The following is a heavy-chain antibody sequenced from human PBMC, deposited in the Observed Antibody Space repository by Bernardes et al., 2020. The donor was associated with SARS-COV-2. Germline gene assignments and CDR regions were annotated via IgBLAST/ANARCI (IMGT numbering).Heavy chain of an antibody. D-gene: IGHD5-18*01. J-gene: IGHJ3*02. CDR3: ARAQLWGYDAFDI. CDR2: INPNSGCT. CDR1: GYTFTGYY. Sequence: ASVKVSCKASGYTFTGYYMHWVRQAPGQGLEWMGWINPNSGCTNYAQKFQGWVTMTRDTSISTAYMELSRLRSDDTAVYYCARAQLWGYDAFDIWGQGTMVTVSS. V-gene: IGHV1-2*04.